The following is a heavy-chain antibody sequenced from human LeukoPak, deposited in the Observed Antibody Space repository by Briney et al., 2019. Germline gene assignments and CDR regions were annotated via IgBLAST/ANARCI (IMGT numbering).Heavy chain of an antibody. CDR2: ISGDGVST. J-gene: IGHJ4*02. Sequence: GGSLRLSCAASGFTFSSFAMSWVRQAPGMGLEWVSLISGDGVSTFYADSVKGRFSISRDNSKNSLSLEMNSLRTEDTAMYYCARESGKFDYWGQGTLVAVSS. V-gene: IGHV3-43*02. CDR3: ARESGKFDY. CDR1: GFTFSSFA.